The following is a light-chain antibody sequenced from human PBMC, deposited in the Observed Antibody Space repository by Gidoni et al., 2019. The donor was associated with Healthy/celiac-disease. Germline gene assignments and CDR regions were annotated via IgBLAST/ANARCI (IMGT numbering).Light chain of an antibody. CDR1: HSISSY. V-gene: IGKV1-39*01. J-gene: IGKJ1*01. CDR2: AAS. Sequence: DIQMTPSPSSLSASVGDRVTITCRESHSISSYLNWYQQKPGKAPKLLIYAASILQIGVPSRFSGSGSGTDFTLTISSLQPEDFATYYCQQSYSTPWTFGQGTKVEIK. CDR3: QQSYSTPWT.